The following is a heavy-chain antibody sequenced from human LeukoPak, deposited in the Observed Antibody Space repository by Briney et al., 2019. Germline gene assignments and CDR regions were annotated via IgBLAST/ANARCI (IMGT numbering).Heavy chain of an antibody. D-gene: IGHD2-2*01. Sequence: GGSLRLSCAASGFTFSRYNMNWVRQAPGKGLEWVSSISSGSSYIYYADSVKGRFTISRDNAKNSLFLQMNRLRAEDTAVYYCARDGIVVLPDAGENWFDPWGQGTLVTVSS. CDR1: GFTFSRYN. CDR3: ARDGIVVLPDAGENWFDP. V-gene: IGHV3-21*01. J-gene: IGHJ5*02. CDR2: ISSGSSYI.